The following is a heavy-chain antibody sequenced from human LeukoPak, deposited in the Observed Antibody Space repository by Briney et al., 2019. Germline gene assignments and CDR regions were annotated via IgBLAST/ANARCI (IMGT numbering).Heavy chain of an antibody. CDR1: GGSISSGSYY. J-gene: IGHJ6*03. V-gene: IGHV4-61*02. CDR2: IYTSGST. Sequence: SETLSLTCTVSGGSISSGSYYWSWIRQPAGKGLEWIVRIYTSGSTNHNPSLKSRVTISVDTSKNQFSLKLSSVTAADTALYYCARDSLLPSAMGYYYMDVWGKGTTVTVSS. CDR3: ARDSLLPSAMGYYYMDV. D-gene: IGHD2-2*01.